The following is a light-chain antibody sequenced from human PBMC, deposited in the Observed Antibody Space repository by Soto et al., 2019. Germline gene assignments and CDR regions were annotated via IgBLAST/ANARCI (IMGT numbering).Light chain of an antibody. V-gene: IGLV2-14*01. CDR1: SSEVGGYNY. CDR3: SLYTSSSSYV. Sequence: QSALTKPASVSGSPGQSITISCTGTSSEVGGYNYVSWYQQHPGKAPKLMIYDVSNRPSGVSNRFSGSKSGNTASLTISGLQAEDEADYYCSLYTSSSSYVFGTGTKVTVL. J-gene: IGLJ1*01. CDR2: DVS.